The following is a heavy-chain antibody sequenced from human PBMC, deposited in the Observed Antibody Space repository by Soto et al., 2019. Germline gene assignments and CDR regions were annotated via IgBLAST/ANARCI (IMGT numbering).Heavy chain of an antibody. V-gene: IGHV3-23*01. Sequence: PGGSLRLSCVASGSTFSSNVMSWVRQAPGKGLEWVSGISSNGCSTYYADSVKGRFTISRDNSTNTLYLQMISLRADDTAVYYCVGTRVWYYFASWCQGTLVTVSS. CDR3: VGTRVWYYFAS. CDR1: GSTFSSNV. J-gene: IGHJ4*02. CDR2: ISSNGCST. D-gene: IGHD2-2*01.